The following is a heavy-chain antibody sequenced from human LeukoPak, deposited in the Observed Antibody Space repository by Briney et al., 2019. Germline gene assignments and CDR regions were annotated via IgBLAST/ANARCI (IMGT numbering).Heavy chain of an antibody. Sequence: TGGSLRLSCAASGFTFSSYSMNWVRQAPGKGLEWVSSISSSSSYIYYADSVKGRFTISRDNAKNSLYLQMNSLRAVDTAVYYCARVLDEDTANDAFDIWGQGTMVTVSS. CDR1: GFTFSSYS. CDR2: ISSSSSYI. CDR3: ARVLDEDTANDAFDI. J-gene: IGHJ3*02. D-gene: IGHD5-18*01. V-gene: IGHV3-21*01.